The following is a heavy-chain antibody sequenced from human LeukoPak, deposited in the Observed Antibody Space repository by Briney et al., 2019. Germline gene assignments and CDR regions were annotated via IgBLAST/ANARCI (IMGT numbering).Heavy chain of an antibody. J-gene: IGHJ4*02. CDR2: ISGSGGST. Sequence: GGSLRLSCAASGFTFSSYAMNWDRQAPGKGLEWVSVISGSGGSTYYADSVKGRFTISRDNSKNTLYLQMNSLRAEDTAVYYCAKEPITMIRGAPFDYWGQGTLVTVSS. CDR3: AKEPITMIRGAPFDY. V-gene: IGHV3-23*01. CDR1: GFTFSSYA. D-gene: IGHD3-10*01.